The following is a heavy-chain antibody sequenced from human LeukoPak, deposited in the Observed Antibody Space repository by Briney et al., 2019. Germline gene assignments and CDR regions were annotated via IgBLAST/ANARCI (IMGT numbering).Heavy chain of an antibody. Sequence: KPSETLSLTCAVYGGSFSGYYWSWIRQPPGKGLEWIGEINHSGSTNYNQSLKSRVTISVDTSKNQFSLKLSSVTAADTAVYYCAREAGYDYPGYYYYYMDVWGKGTTVTVSS. V-gene: IGHV4-34*01. CDR3: AREAGYDYPGYYYYYMDV. CDR1: GGSFSGYY. J-gene: IGHJ6*03. D-gene: IGHD5-12*01. CDR2: INHSGST.